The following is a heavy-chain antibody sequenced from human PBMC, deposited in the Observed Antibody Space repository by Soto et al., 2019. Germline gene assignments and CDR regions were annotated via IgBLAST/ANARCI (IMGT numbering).Heavy chain of an antibody. Sequence: QVQLVQSGAEVKKPGASVKVSCKASGYTFTSYGISWVRQAPGQGLEWMGWISAYNGNTNYAQKLQGRVTMTTDTSTSTAXXEXRXXRSDDTAVYYCARAKTPRGYCSGGSCYSFLGTIDYWGQGTLVTVSS. V-gene: IGHV1-18*01. CDR1: GYTFTSYG. D-gene: IGHD2-15*01. CDR3: ARAKTPRGYCSGGSCYSFLGTIDY. CDR2: ISAYNGNT. J-gene: IGHJ4*02.